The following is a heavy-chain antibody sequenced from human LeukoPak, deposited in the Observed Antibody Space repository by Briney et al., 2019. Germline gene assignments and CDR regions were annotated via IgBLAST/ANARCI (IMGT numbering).Heavy chain of an antibody. Sequence: ASVKVSCKASGYTFTSYDINWVRQATGQGLEWKGWRNPNSGNTGYAQKFQGRVTMTRNTSISTAYMELSSLRSEDTAVYYCARVYCSSTSCYTGAYWFDPWGQGTLVTVSS. CDR3: ARVYCSSTSCYTGAYWFDP. D-gene: IGHD2-2*02. CDR2: RNPNSGNT. CDR1: GYTFTSYD. V-gene: IGHV1-8*01. J-gene: IGHJ5*02.